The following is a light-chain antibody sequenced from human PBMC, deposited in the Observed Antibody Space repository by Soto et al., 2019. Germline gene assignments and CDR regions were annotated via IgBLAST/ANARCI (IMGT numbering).Light chain of an antibody. V-gene: IGKV1-27*01. CDR3: QKYRAT. Sequence: DIQMTQSPSSLSASVGDRVTITCRASQGISNYLAWYQQKPGKVPKLLIYAASTLQSGVPSRFSGSGSGTEFTLTISSLQPEDVATYYCQKYRATFGGGTKVEIK. CDR1: QGISNY. J-gene: IGKJ4*01. CDR2: AAS.